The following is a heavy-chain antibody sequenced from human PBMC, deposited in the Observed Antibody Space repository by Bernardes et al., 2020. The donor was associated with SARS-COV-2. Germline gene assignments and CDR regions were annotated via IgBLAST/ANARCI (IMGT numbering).Heavy chain of an antibody. CDR3: ASLENYYGSGSYRYYGMDV. CDR1: GGSISSSSYY. CDR2: IYYSGST. J-gene: IGHJ6*02. D-gene: IGHD3-10*01. Sequence: SETLSLTCTVSGGSISSSSYYWGWIRQPPGKGLEWIGSIYYSGSTYYNPSLKSRVTISVDTSKNQFSLKLSSVTAADTAVYYCASLENYYGSGSYRYYGMDVWGQGTTVTVSS. V-gene: IGHV4-39*01.